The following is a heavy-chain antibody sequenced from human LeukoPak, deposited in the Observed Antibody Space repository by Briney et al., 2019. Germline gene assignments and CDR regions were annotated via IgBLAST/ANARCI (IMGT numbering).Heavy chain of an antibody. CDR2: IKTDGSLI. CDR3: ARDLSSGWYFDY. J-gene: IGHJ4*02. Sequence: GGSLRLSCVASGFTFSSYWMTWVRQAPGKGLEWVANIKTDGSLIYYVDSVKGRFTISRDNAKNSLYLQMNSLRAEDTAVYYCARDLSSGWYFDYWGQGTLVTVSS. D-gene: IGHD6-19*01. V-gene: IGHV3-7*01. CDR1: GFTFSSYW.